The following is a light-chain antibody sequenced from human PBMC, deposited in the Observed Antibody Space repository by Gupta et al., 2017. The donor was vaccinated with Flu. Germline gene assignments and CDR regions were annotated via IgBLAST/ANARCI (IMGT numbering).Light chain of an antibody. Sequence: TLSRSPGDRATLSCRASQSISGFLAWYQQKPGQAPRLLIFDASHRATDIPARFSGSGSGTDFTLTISSLEPEDFAVYYCHHRDNWPPRSTFGPGTKVDI. CDR1: QSISGF. V-gene: IGKV3-11*01. CDR2: DAS. J-gene: IGKJ3*01. CDR3: HHRDNWPPRST.